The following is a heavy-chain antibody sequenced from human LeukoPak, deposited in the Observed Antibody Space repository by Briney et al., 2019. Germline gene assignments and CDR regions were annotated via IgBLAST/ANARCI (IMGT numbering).Heavy chain of an antibody. V-gene: IGHV4-59*01. CDR1: GGSISSYF. CDR3: ARDYYDSGSSAL. J-gene: IGHJ4*02. D-gene: IGHD3-10*01. CDR2: IYYSGST. Sequence: SETLSLTCTVSGGSISSYFWSWIRQPPGQGLEWIGNIYYSGSTNYNPSLKSRVTISVDTSKNQFSLKLSSVTAADTAVYFCARDYYDSGSSALWGQGTLVTVSS.